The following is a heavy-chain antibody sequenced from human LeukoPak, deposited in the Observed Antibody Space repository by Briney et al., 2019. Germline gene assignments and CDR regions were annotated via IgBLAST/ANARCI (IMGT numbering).Heavy chain of an antibody. Sequence: SETLSLTCTVSGGSISSYYWSWIRQPPGKGLEWTGYIYYSGSTNYNPSLKSRVTISVDTSKNQFSLKLSSVTAADTAVYYCARGGTWIQLWFFDYWGQGTLVIVSS. J-gene: IGHJ4*02. CDR1: GGSISSYY. V-gene: IGHV4-59*01. D-gene: IGHD5-18*01. CDR2: IYYSGST. CDR3: ARGGTWIQLWFFDY.